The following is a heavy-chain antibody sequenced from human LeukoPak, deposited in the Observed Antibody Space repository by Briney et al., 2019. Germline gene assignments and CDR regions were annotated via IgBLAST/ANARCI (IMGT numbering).Heavy chain of an antibody. CDR2: ISYDGSNK. CDR3: AKNYCSGGSCYPYYFDY. Sequence: GGSLRLSCAASGLTFSSYGMHWVRQAPGKGLEWVAVISYDGSNKYYADSVKGRFTISRDNSKNMLYLQMNSLRAEDTAVYYCAKNYCSGGSCYPYYFDYWGQGTLVTVSS. J-gene: IGHJ4*02. CDR1: GLTFSSYG. V-gene: IGHV3-30*18. D-gene: IGHD2-15*01.